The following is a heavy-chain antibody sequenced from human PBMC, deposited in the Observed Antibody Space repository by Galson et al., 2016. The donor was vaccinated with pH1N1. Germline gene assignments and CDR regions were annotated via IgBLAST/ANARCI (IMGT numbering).Heavy chain of an antibody. CDR1: GGTFSSFG. CDR2: IIGMFAKT. V-gene: IGHV1-69*13. D-gene: IGHD2-21*02. J-gene: IGHJ4*01. CDR3: ARSPGYMVTALDN. Sequence: SVKVSCKASGGTFSSFGISWVRQAPGQGLEWMGGIIGMFAKTNYAQKFQGRVTITADELTSTAYTDLSSLTSEDTAVYYCARSPGYMVTALDNWGHGTLVTVSS.